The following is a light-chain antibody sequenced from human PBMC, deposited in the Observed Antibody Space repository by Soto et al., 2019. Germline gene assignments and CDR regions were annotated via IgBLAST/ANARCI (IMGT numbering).Light chain of an antibody. J-gene: IGKJ2*01. CDR1: QSVSSY. CDR3: QQRSNWPRT. CDR2: DAS. V-gene: IGKV3-11*01. Sequence: EIVLTQSPATLSLSPGERATLSCRASQSVSSYLAWYQQKPGQAPSLLIYDASNRATGIPARFSGSGSGTDFTLTISRLEPEDFAVYYCQQRSNWPRTFGQGTKLEIK.